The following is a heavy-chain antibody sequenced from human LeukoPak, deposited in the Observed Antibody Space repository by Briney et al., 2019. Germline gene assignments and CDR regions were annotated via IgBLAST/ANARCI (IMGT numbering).Heavy chain of an antibody. CDR1: GFSFSNYG. J-gene: IGHJ4*02. CDR3: ARSNNGGWGYCDY. CDR2: IWYDGSNK. V-gene: IGHV3-33*01. Sequence: GGSLRLSCAASGFSFSNYGMHWVRQAPGKGLEWVAVIWYDGSNKYYADSVKGRFTISRDNSKNTLYVQLSSLRAEDTAVYYCARSNNGGWGYCDYWGQGSLVTVSS. D-gene: IGHD3-16*01.